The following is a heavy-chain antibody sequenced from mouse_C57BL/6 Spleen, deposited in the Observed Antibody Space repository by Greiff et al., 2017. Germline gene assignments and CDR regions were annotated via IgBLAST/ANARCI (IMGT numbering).Heavy chain of an antibody. CDR3: AREGNYAMAY. Sequence: QVQLQQPGAELVMPGASVKLSCKASGYTFTSYWMHWVKQRPGQGLEWIGDIDPSDSYTNYNQKFKGKSTLTVDKSSSTAYMQLSSLTSEDSAVYYCAREGNYAMAYWGQGTSGTVSS. CDR2: IDPSDSYT. J-gene: IGHJ4*01. V-gene: IGHV1-69*01. CDR1: GYTFTSYW.